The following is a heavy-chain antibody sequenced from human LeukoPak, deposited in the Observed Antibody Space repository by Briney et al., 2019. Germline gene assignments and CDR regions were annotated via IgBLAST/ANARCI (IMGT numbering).Heavy chain of an antibody. J-gene: IGHJ4*02. V-gene: IGHV4-4*02. D-gene: IGHD5-12*01. CDR1: GFSISSSNW. CDR2: IYHSGST. CDR3: AGLPEYGGYAIDY. Sequence: SETLSLTCAVSGFSISSSNWWRWVRQPPVKGLEWIGEIYHSGSTNYNPSLKSRVTISVDKSKNQFSLKLSSVTAADTAVYYCAGLPEYGGYAIDYWGQGTLVTVSS.